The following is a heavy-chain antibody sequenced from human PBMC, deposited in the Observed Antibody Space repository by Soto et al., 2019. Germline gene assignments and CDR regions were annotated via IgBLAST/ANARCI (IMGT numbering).Heavy chain of an antibody. D-gene: IGHD3-10*01. CDR3: ARMGRITMVRGVIPYYYYYMDV. CDR2: INHSGST. CDR1: GGSFSGYY. J-gene: IGHJ6*03. V-gene: IGHV4-34*01. Sequence: PSETLSLTCAVYGGSFSGYYWSWIRQPPGKGREWIGEINHSGSTNYNPSLKSRVTISVDTSKNQFSLKLSSVTAADTAVYYCARMGRITMVRGVIPYYYYYMDVWGKGTTVTVSS.